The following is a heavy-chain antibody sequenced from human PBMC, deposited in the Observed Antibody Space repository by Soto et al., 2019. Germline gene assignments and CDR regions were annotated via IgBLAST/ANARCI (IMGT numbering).Heavy chain of an antibody. CDR1: GFTFSSYS. D-gene: IGHD6-13*01. CDR2: ISSSSSTI. J-gene: IGHJ6*02. Sequence: GGSLRLSCAASGFTFSSYSMNWVRQAPGKGLEWVSYISSSSSTIYYADSVKGRFTISRDNAKNSLYLQMNSLRDEDTAVYYCARDGGGYSSSWYYYYYGMDVWGQGTTVTVSS. V-gene: IGHV3-48*02. CDR3: ARDGGGYSSSWYYYYYGMDV.